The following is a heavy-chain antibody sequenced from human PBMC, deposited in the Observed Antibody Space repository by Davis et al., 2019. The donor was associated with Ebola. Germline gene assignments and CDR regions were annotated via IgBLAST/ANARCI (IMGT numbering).Heavy chain of an antibody. CDR1: GFTFSSYS. J-gene: IGHJ6*02. CDR2: ISSSSSTI. V-gene: IGHV3-48*04. D-gene: IGHD3-3*01. CDR3: ARDLIFTIFVGMDV. Sequence: GGSLRLSCAASGFTFSSYSMNWVRQAPGKGLEWVSYISSSSSTIYYADSVKGRFTISRDNAKNSLYLQMNSLRAEDTAVYYCARDLIFTIFVGMDVWGQGTTVTVSS.